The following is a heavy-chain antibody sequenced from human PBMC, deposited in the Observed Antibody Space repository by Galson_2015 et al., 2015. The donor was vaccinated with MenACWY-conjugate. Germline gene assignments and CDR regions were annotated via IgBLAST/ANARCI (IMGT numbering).Heavy chain of an antibody. CDR3: ARVPTVQSPEEAFDI. CDR2: ISSTSSSI. Sequence: SLRLSCAASGFNFITYSVNWVRQAPGEGLEWVSSISSTSSSIYYADSVKGRFTISRDNAKSSLYLQMNNLKADDTAVYYCARVPTVQSPEEAFDIWGQGTMVTVSS. J-gene: IGHJ3*02. D-gene: IGHD1-14*01. V-gene: IGHV3-21*01. CDR1: GFNFITYS.